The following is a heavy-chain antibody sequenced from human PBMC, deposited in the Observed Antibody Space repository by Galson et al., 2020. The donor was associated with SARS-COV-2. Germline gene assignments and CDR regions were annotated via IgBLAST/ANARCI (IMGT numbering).Heavy chain of an antibody. Sequence: PSPTLSLTFTVSGYSINIHSLWGWIRQPPGKGLEWIGIIHPIGATYYNPSLKSRVTMSVDTSKNQFSLRLSSVTAAHTPVYYCPRDDPVTSGAFDIWGHGTMVTVSS. CDR2: IHPIGAT. V-gene: IGHV4-38-2*02. D-gene: IGHD4-17*01. CDR3: PRDDPVTSGAFDI. J-gene: IGHJ3*02. CDR1: GYSINIHSL.